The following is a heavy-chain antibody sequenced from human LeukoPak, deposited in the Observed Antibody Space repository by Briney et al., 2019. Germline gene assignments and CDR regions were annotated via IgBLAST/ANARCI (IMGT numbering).Heavy chain of an antibody. CDR3: ARDREMGATIHDY. D-gene: IGHD1-26*01. Sequence: GGSLRLSCAASGFTISNYYMSWVRQAPGKGLEWVANIKPDGSVKSYVDSVKGRFTISRDNAENSLYLQMDSLRVEDTAVYFCARDREMGATIHDYWGQGTPLIVSS. V-gene: IGHV3-7*01. J-gene: IGHJ4*02. CDR1: GFTISNYY. CDR2: IKPDGSVK.